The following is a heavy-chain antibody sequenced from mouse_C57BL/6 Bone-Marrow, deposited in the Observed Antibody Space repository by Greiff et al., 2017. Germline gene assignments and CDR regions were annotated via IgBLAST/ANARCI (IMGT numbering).Heavy chain of an antibody. V-gene: IGHV1-59*01. CDR3: AGRVYLDD. J-gene: IGHJ1*03. CDR2: IGPSDSYT. Sequence: VQLQQPGAELVRPGTSVKLSCKASGYTFTSYWMHWVQQRPGQGLEWIGVIGPSDSYTTSNQTFKGKATLTVYTSSSTAYMQLSSLTSEDAAGYCWAGRVYLDDWGTGTTVTVSS. CDR1: GYTFTSYW.